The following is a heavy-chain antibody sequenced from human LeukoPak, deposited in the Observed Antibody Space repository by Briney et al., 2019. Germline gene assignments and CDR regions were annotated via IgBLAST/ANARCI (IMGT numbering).Heavy chain of an antibody. Sequence: SETLSLTCTVSGGSISSYYWSWIRQPPGKGLEWIGYIYYSGSTNYNPSLKSLVTISVDTSKNQFSLRLSSVTAADTAVYYCARQGIGPGFNGYYYYGMDVWGQGTTVTVSS. CDR1: GGSISSYY. CDR2: IYYSGST. J-gene: IGHJ6*02. V-gene: IGHV4-59*08. CDR3: ARQGIGPGFNGYYYYGMDV. D-gene: IGHD2-8*01.